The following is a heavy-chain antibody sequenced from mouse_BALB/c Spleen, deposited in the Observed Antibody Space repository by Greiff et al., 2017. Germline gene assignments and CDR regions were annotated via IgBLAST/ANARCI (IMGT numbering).Heavy chain of an antibody. CDR2: ISSGGST. CDR1: GFTFSSYA. J-gene: IGHJ2*01. Sequence: EVMLVESGGGLVKPGGSLKLSCAASGFTFSSYAMSWVRQTPEKRLEWVASISSGGSTYYPDSVKGRFTISRDNARNILYLQMSSLRSEDTAMYYCARDGSYFDYWGQGTTLTVSS. CDR3: ARDGSYFDY. D-gene: IGHD2-2*01. V-gene: IGHV5-6-5*01.